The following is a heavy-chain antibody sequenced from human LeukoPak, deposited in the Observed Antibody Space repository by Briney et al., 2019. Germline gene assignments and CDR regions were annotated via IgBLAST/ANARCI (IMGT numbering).Heavy chain of an antibody. V-gene: IGHV4-61*02. CDR3: ARGAYDILTGYYFDY. Sequence: SETLSLTCTGSGGSISSSSYYWSWIRQPAGKGLEWIGRIYTSGSTNYNPSLKSRVTISVDTSKNQFSLKLSSVTAADTAVYYCARGAYDILTGYYFDYLGQGTLVTVSS. CDR1: GGSISSSSYY. CDR2: IYTSGST. D-gene: IGHD3-9*01. J-gene: IGHJ4*02.